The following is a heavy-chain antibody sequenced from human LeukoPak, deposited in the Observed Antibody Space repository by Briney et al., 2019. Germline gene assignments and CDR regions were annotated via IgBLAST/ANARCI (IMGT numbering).Heavy chain of an antibody. V-gene: IGHV4-34*01. CDR2: INHSGST. CDR3: ARVGVRGVIKVFDY. Sequence: SETLSLTCAVYGGSFSGYYWSWIRQPPGKGLEWIGEINHSGSTNYNPSLKSRITISVDTSKNQFSLKLRSVTAADTAVYYCARVGVRGVIKVFDYWGQGTLVTVSS. D-gene: IGHD3-10*01. J-gene: IGHJ4*02. CDR1: GGSFSGYY.